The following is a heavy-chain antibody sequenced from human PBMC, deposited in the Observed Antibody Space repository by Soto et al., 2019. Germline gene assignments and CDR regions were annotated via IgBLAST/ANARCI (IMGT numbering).Heavy chain of an antibody. CDR3: AKTPRQWLVYFDY. J-gene: IGHJ4*02. Sequence: GGSLRLSCVASGFTVDSNSISWVRQAPGKGLEWVSTISGSGGSTYYADSVKGRFTISRDNSKNTLYLQMNSLRAEDTAVYYCAKTPRQWLVYFDYWGQGALVTVS. CDR2: ISGSGGST. CDR1: GFTVDSNS. V-gene: IGHV3-23*01. D-gene: IGHD6-19*01.